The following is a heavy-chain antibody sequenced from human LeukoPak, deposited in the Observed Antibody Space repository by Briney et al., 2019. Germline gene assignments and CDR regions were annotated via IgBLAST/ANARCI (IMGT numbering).Heavy chain of an antibody. CDR1: GGSISGYY. J-gene: IGHJ4*02. D-gene: IGHD6-19*01. Sequence: SETLSLTCTVSGGSISGYYWNWIRQPAGKGLEWIGRIYISGSTNYNPSLKSRVTMSIDTSKNQFSLKLSSVTAADTAVYYCATSGWYLLPGVYWGQGTLVTVSS. V-gene: IGHV4-4*07. CDR2: IYISGST. CDR3: ATSGWYLLPGVY.